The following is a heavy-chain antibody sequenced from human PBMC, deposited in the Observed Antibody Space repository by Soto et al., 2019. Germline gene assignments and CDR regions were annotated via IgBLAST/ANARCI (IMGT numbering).Heavy chain of an antibody. J-gene: IGHJ5*01. V-gene: IGHV4-59*01. Sequence: SETLSLTCSVSGGSISSYYWSWIRQPPGKGLEWIGYIYYSGSTNYNPSLKSRVTISVDTSKNQFSLKLRSVTAADTAVYYCVRSSAATIHPWFDSWGQGTLVTVFS. CDR1: GGSISSYY. D-gene: IGHD2-15*01. CDR3: VRSSAATIHPWFDS. CDR2: IYYSGST.